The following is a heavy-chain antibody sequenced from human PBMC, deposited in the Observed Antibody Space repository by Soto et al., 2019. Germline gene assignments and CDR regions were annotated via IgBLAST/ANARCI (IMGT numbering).Heavy chain of an antibody. V-gene: IGHV1-2*02. CDR2: INPATGAA. D-gene: IGHD6-19*01. J-gene: IGHJ3*02. CDR1: GYPVTAYY. CDR3: ARGGGVGVAGSAAFDM. Sequence: QLHLVQSGAVVKKPGASVTVSCSASGYPVTAYYMHWVRQAPGRGLEWMGGINPATGAAKYHQTCRGRVPITRDTSKRTVFMELSRLTAEDAAVFYCARGGGVGVAGSAAFDMWGQGTLVTVSS.